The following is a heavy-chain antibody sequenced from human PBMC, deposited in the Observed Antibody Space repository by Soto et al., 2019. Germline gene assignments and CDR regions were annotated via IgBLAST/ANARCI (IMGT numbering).Heavy chain of an antibody. CDR1: GFTFSKAW. D-gene: IGHD2-21*02. V-gene: IGHV3-15*01. CDR3: TTARDTYCGGDCYFDY. CDR2: IKSKTDGGTT. Sequence: TGGSLRLSCAASGFTFSKAWMSWVRQAPGKGLEWVGRIKSKTDGGTTDYAAPVKGRFTISRDDSKNTLYLQMNSLKTEDTAVYYCTTARDTYCGGDCYFDYWGQGTLVTVSS. J-gene: IGHJ4*02.